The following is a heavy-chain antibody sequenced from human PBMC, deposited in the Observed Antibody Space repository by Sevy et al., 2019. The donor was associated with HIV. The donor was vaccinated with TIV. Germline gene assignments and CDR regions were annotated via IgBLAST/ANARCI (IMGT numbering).Heavy chain of an antibody. D-gene: IGHD3-10*01. CDR2: INHSGST. J-gene: IGHJ5*02. CDR1: GGSFSGYY. V-gene: IGHV4-34*01. CDR3: ARGLESVISGRPGFWFDP. Sequence: SEILSLTCAVYGGSFSGYYWSWIRQPPGKGLEWIGEINHSGSTNYNPSLKSRVTISVDTSKNQFSLKLSSVTAADTAVYYCARGLESVISGRPGFWFDPWGQGTLVTVSS.